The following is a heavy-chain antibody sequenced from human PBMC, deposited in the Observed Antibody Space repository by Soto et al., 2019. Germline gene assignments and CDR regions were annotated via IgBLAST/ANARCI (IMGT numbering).Heavy chain of an antibody. Sequence: SETLSLTCAVSGGSISSGGYSWSWVRQPPGKGLEWIGYIYHSGSTYYKPSLKNRVNITVDRSKNQISLKLSSVTAADTAVYYCGRYYYGSGSNYGMDVWGQGTTVTVSS. CDR1: GGSISSGGYS. CDR3: GRYYYGSGSNYGMDV. D-gene: IGHD3-10*01. V-gene: IGHV4-30-2*01. CDR2: IYHSGST. J-gene: IGHJ6*02.